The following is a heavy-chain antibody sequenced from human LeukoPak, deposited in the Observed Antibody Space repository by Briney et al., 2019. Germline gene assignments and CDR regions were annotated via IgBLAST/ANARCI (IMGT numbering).Heavy chain of an antibody. Sequence: SETLSLTCTVSGGSINDYYWSWIRQPPGKGLEWIGALYNSGTTTYNPSLKSRVTISIDTSKSQFSLDLTSVTAADAALYHCVGGQKWLAFDYWGQGTLLAVSS. V-gene: IGHV4-59*01. D-gene: IGHD6-19*01. CDR3: VGGQKWLAFDY. J-gene: IGHJ4*02. CDR2: LYNSGTT. CDR1: GGSINDYY.